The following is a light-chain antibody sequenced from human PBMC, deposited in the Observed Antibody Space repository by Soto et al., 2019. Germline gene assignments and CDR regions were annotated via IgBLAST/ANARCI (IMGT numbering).Light chain of an antibody. CDR3: QHFGGTTFT. Sequence: EVVMSQSPSTLSVSPGEGATLPCRASQGIGDTLAWYQQKPGQAPRLLISGASSRATGIPDRFSGSGSGTDFTLTISRLEPGDFAVYYCQHFGGTTFTFGQGTRLEIK. V-gene: IGKV3-20*01. CDR1: QGIGDT. J-gene: IGKJ5*01. CDR2: GAS.